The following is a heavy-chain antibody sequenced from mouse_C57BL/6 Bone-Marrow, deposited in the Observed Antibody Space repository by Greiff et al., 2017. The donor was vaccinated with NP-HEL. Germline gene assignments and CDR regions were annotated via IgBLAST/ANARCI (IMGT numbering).Heavy chain of an antibody. V-gene: IGHV1-80*01. CDR1: GYAFSSSW. Sequence: QVQLKQSGAELVKPGASVKISCKASGYAFSSSWLNWVKERPGKGLEWIGQIYPGDGDTKSHGKFKGTATLTADQASSTAYRQGSSLTSEDSAVYFGARGDYGSSRFGYAMDYWGQGTSVTVSS. CDR2: IYPGDGDT. J-gene: IGHJ4*01. CDR3: ARGDYGSSRFGYAMDY. D-gene: IGHD1-1*01.